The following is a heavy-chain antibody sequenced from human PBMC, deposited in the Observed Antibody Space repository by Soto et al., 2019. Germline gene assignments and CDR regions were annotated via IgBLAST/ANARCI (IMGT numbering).Heavy chain of an antibody. CDR2: IKSKTDGGTT. Sequence: EVQLVESGGGLVKPGGSLRLSCAASGFTFSNAWMSWVRQVPGKGLEWVGRIKSKTDGGTTDYAAPVKGRFTLSRDESRDTLYLQMNSLKTEDTAVYYCTTGPVYCSGDSCTQYYFDYWGQGTLVTVSS. CDR3: TTGPVYCSGDSCTQYYFDY. J-gene: IGHJ4*02. D-gene: IGHD2-15*01. CDR1: GFTFSNAW. V-gene: IGHV3-15*01.